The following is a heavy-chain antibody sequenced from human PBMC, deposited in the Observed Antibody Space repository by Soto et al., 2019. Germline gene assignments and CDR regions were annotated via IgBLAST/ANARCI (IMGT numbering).Heavy chain of an antibody. D-gene: IGHD6-13*01. CDR3: ARGGIH. J-gene: IGHJ4*02. CDR1: GYTFNSHE. V-gene: IGHV3-48*03. Sequence: EVRLVESGGGSGQPGGSLRLSCVASGYTFNSHEMNWIRQTPGKGLEWISSISGSGTTKYADSVKGRFTISRDNAHKSIHLEMNSLRVEDTGVYYCARGGIHWGQGALVTVSS. CDR2: ISGSGTT.